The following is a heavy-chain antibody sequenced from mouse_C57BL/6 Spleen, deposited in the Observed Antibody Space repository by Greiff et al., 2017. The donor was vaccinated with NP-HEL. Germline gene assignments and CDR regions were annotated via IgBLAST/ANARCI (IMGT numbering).Heavy chain of an antibody. V-gene: IGHV3-2*02. D-gene: IGHD1-2*01. CDR1: GYSITSGYG. CDR3: ARTARIKY. CDR2: ISYSGST. Sequence: EVQLQQSGPGLVKPSQSLSLTCTVTGYSITSGYGWNWIRQFPGNKLEWMGCISYSGSTNSNPYLKSRIYITRDTSKNQFFLQLNSVTTEDTATYYCARTARIKYWGQGTTLTVSS. J-gene: IGHJ2*01.